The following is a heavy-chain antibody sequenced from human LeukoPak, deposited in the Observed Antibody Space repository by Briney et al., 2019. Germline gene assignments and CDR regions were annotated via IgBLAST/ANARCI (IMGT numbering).Heavy chain of an antibody. CDR2: IWYGGSNK. Sequence: GGSLRLSCAASGFTFSSYGMHWVRQAPGKGLEWVAVIWYGGSNKYYADSVKGRFTISRDNSKNTLYLQMNSLRAGDTAVYYCAKDLDYWGQGTLVTVSS. CDR1: GFTFSSYG. V-gene: IGHV3-30*02. CDR3: AKDLDY. J-gene: IGHJ4*02.